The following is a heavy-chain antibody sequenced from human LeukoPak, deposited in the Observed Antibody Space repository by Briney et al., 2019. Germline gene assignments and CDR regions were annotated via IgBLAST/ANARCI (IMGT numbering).Heavy chain of an antibody. CDR1: GFTFSSYA. CDR3: ARDGAATPYF. V-gene: IGHV3-30*04. D-gene: IGHD2-15*01. J-gene: IGHJ4*02. Sequence: GGSLRLSCAASGFTFSSYAMHWVRQAPGKGLEWVAVISYDGSNKYYADSVKGRFTISRDNSKNTLYLQMNSLRAEDTAVYYCARDGAATPYFWGQGTLVTVSS. CDR2: ISYDGSNK.